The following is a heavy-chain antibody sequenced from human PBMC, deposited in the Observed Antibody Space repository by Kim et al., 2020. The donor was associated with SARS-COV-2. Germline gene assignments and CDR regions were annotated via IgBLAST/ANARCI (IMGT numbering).Heavy chain of an antibody. CDR3: AKAKYCSGGSCYSDY. Sequence: DPVKGRLTISRDNSKNTLYLQMNSLRADDTALYYCAKAKYCSGGSCYSDYWGQGTLVTVSS. D-gene: IGHD2-15*01. V-gene: IGHV3-23*01. J-gene: IGHJ4*02.